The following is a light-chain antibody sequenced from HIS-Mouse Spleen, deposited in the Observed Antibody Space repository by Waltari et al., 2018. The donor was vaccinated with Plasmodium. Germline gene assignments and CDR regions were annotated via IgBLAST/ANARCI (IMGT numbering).Light chain of an antibody. CDR2: KNN. V-gene: IGLV1-51*01. CDR1: SSNIGNNY. CDR3: GTWDSSLSAGVV. Sequence: QSVLTQPPSVSAAPGQKVTISCSGRSSNIGNNYVSSYQQLPVTAPKLLIYKNNKLPSGIPDRFSGSKSGTSATLGITGLQTGDEADYYCGTWDSSLSAGVVFGGGTKLTVL. J-gene: IGLJ2*01.